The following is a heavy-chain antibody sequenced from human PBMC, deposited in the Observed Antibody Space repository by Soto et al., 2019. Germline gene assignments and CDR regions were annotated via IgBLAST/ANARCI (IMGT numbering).Heavy chain of an antibody. J-gene: IGHJ5*01. CDR2: ISGSGATS. V-gene: IGHV3-23*01. CDR1: GFNFNNQA. CDR3: AKTETMVVVTVQPRWLDS. Sequence: AGGSLRLSCTASGFNFNNQAMSWIRQAPGKGLEWVSTISGSGATSLYADSVKGRFTIFKDSSQAYLDLKSLRVEDSATYYCAKTETMVVVTVQPRWLDSWGRGTPVTVYS. D-gene: IGHD2-21*02.